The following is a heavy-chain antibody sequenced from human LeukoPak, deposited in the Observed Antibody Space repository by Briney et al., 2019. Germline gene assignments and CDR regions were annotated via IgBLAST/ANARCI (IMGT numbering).Heavy chain of an antibody. CDR1: GGSISNYY. CDR2: IHNTGTT. J-gene: IGHJ4*02. V-gene: IGHV4-59*08. D-gene: IGHD2-21*02. CDR3: ARSNYCGGDCYSWDY. Sequence: SGTLSLTCSVSGGSISNYYCSWPWQPPGKGLEWIAYIHNTGTTNYNPSLKSRVTISVDTSKNHFSLKLNSVTAADTAVYYCARSNYCGGDCYSWDYWGQGTLVTVSS.